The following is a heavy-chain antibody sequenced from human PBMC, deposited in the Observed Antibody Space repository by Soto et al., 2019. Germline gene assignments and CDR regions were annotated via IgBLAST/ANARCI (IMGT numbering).Heavy chain of an antibody. D-gene: IGHD3-3*01. CDR1: GYSFTSYW. J-gene: IGHJ3*02. Sequence: GESLKISCKGSGYSFTSYWIGWVRQMPGKGLEWMGIIYPGDSDTRYSPSFQGQVTISADESISTAYLQWSSLKASDTVMYYCARQYLPYDFWSGYYPNDAFDIWGQGTMVTISS. CDR2: IYPGDSDT. V-gene: IGHV5-51*01. CDR3: ARQYLPYDFWSGYYPNDAFDI.